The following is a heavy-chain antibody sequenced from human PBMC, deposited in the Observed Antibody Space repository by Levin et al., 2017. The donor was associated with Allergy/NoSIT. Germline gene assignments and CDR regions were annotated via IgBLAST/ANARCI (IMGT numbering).Heavy chain of an antibody. CDR1: GYSFTGLY. Sequence: GESLKISCQVSGYSFTGLYVHWVRQTPGQGLEWVGWINPNGGATNYAQRFQGRVTMTSDRSISTAYLETRRLRPDDTAVYYCAASTYVSSIDYWGQGTLVTVSS. D-gene: IGHD6-13*01. J-gene: IGHJ4*02. CDR2: INPNGGAT. CDR3: AASTYVSSIDY. V-gene: IGHV1-2*02.